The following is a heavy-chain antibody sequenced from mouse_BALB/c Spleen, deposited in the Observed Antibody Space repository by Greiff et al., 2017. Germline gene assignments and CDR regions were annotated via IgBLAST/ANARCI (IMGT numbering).Heavy chain of an antibody. J-gene: IGHJ2*01. D-gene: IGHD2-3*01. CDR2: INSTGGST. CDR1: GFTFSRYY. CDR3: ARQRGWLLADFDD. Sequence: EVHLVASGGGFVKPGGSLKLSCAAPGFTFSRYYMSWVRPTPEMRLELVAAINSTGGSTYYPDTVKGRFTISRDNAKNTLYLQMSRLKSEATALYNCARQRGWLLADFDDGGQGTTLTVSS. V-gene: IGHV5-6-2*01.